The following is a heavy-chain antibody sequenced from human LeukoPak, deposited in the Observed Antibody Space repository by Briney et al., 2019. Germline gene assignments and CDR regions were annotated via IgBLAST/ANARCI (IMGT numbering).Heavy chain of an antibody. D-gene: IGHD3/OR15-3a*01. V-gene: IGHV4-59*01. CDR2: IYYSGST. Sequence: PSETLSLTCTVSGGSISSYYWSWIRQPPGKGLEWIGYIYYSGSTNYNPSLKSRVTISVDTSKNQFSLKLSSVTAADTAVYYCARVGRTGYYYYYRDGWGKGTTVTVSS. CDR1: GGSISSYY. CDR3: ARVGRTGYYYYYRDG. J-gene: IGHJ6*03.